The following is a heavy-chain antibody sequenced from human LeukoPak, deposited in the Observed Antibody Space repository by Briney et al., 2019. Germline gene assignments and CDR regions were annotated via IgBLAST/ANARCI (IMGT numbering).Heavy chain of an antibody. CDR1: GFTFSSYA. Sequence: PGGSLRLSCAASGFTFSSYAMQWVRQAPGKGLEWVAVISYDGSNKYYADSVKGRFTISRDNSKNTLYLQMNSLRAEDTAVYYCARGGICSGGRCYGAFDFWGQGTMVTVSS. D-gene: IGHD2-15*01. V-gene: IGHV3-30-3*01. CDR2: ISYDGSNK. J-gene: IGHJ3*01. CDR3: ARGGICSGGRCYGAFDF.